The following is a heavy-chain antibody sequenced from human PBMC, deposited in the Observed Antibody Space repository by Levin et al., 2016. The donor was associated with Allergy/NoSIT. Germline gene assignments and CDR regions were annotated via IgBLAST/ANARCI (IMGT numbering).Heavy chain of an antibody. CDR3: ARGGVLQDAFDI. J-gene: IGHJ3*02. CDR2: IYYSGST. Sequence: WIRQPPGKGLEWIGSIYYSGSTYYNPSLKSRVTISVDTSKNQFSLKLSSVTAADTAVYYCARGGVLQDAFDIWGQGTMVTVSS. V-gene: IGHV4-39*01. D-gene: IGHD1-26*01.